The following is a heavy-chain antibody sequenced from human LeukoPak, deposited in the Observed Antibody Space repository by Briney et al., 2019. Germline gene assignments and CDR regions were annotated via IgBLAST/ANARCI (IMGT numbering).Heavy chain of an antibody. CDR2: ISGSGGST. CDR1: GFTFSSYG. D-gene: IGHD3-22*01. J-gene: IGHJ4*02. V-gene: IGHV3-23*01. CDR3: AKEHTYYYDSGGYRKSDYFDY. Sequence: GGSLRLSCAASGFTFSSYGMSWVRQAPGKALEWVSAISGSGGSTYYADSVKGRFTISRDNSKNTLYLQMNSLRAEDTAVYYCAKEHTYYYDSGGYRKSDYFDYWGQGTLVTVSS.